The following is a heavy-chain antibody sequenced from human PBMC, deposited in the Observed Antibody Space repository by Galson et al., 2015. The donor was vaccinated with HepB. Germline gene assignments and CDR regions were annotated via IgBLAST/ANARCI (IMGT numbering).Heavy chain of an antibody. D-gene: IGHD1-26*01. V-gene: IGHV3-23*01. CDR3: AKDLDSGSYTYYFDY. CDR1: GFTFSSYA. Sequence: SLRLSCAASGFTFSSYAMSWVRQAPGKGLEWVSAISGSGGSTYYADSVKGRFTISRDNSKNTLYLQMNSLRAEDTAVYYCAKDLDSGSYTYYFDYWGQGTLVTVSS. CDR2: ISGSGGST. J-gene: IGHJ4*02.